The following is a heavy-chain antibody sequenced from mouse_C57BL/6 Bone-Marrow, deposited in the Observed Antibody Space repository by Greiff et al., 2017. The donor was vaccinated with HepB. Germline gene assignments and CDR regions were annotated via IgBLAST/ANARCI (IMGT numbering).Heavy chain of an antibody. CDR1: GYTFTSYG. CDR3: ARPDSSGYLGGV. CDR2: IYPRSGNT. Sequence: VQLQQSGAELARPGASVKLSCKASGYTFTSYGISWVKQRTGQGLEWIGEIYPRSGNTYYNEKFKGKATLTADKSSSTAYMELRSLTSEDSAVYFCARPDSSGYLGGVWGTGTTVTVSS. J-gene: IGHJ1*03. D-gene: IGHD3-2*02. V-gene: IGHV1-81*01.